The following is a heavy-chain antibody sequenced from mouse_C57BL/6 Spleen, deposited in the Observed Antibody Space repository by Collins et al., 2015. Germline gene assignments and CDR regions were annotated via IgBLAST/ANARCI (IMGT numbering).Heavy chain of an antibody. J-gene: IGHJ2*01. V-gene: IGHV1-72*01. D-gene: IGHD2-4*01. Sequence: QVQLQQPGAELVKPGASVKLSCKASGYTFTSYWMHWVKQRPGRGLEWIGRIDPNSGGTKYNEKFKSKATLTVDKPSSTAYMQLSSLTSEDSAVYYCATGPYDYDGLPFDYWGQGTTLTVSS. CDR1: GYTFTSYW. CDR2: IDPNSGGT. CDR3: ATGPYDYDGLPFDY.